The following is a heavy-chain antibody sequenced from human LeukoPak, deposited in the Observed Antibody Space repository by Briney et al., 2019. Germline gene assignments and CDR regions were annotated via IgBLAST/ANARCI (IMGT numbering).Heavy chain of an antibody. Sequence: ASVKVSCKASGYTFINYAISWVRQAPGQGLEWMGWISAYNANTHYAQKVQGRVTVTTDTSTSTAYMELRSLRSDDTAVYYCARIRSGWFDYWGQGTLVTVSS. J-gene: IGHJ4*02. V-gene: IGHV1-18*01. CDR2: ISAYNANT. D-gene: IGHD6-19*01. CDR3: ARIRSGWFDY. CDR1: GYTFINYA.